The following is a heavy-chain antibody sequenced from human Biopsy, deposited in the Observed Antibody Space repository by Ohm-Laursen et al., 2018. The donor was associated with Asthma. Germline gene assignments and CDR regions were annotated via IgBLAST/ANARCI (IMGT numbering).Heavy chain of an antibody. J-gene: IGHJ4*02. CDR2: GGSYYDGGLK. Sequence: LGLSCTASGFTFRSYAMHWVRQAPGKGLEWVAVGGSYYDGGLKYYADSVNGRFTVSRDDSKNTLYLQMNSLRPDDTAVYYCARDVMEWYLPAFDFWGQGTLVTVSS. CDR3: ARDVMEWYLPAFDF. V-gene: IGHV3-30-3*01. CDR1: GFTFRSYA. D-gene: IGHD3-3*01.